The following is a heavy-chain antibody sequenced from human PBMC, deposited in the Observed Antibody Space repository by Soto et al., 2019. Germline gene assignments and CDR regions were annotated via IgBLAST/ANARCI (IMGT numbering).Heavy chain of an antibody. CDR3: ARERARYDFWSGYHWFDP. D-gene: IGHD3-3*01. J-gene: IGHJ5*02. CDR1: GGTFSSYA. V-gene: IGHV1-69*13. Sequence: SVKVSCKASGGTFSSYAISWVRQAPGQGLEWMGGIIPIFGTANYAQKFQGRVTITADESTSTAYMELSSLRSEDTAVYYCARERARYDFWSGYHWFDPWGQGTLVTVSS. CDR2: IIPIFGTA.